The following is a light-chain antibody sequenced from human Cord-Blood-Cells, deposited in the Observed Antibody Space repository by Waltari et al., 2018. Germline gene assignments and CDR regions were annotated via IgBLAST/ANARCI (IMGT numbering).Light chain of an antibody. CDR2: DAS. J-gene: IGKJ4*01. Sequence: SSLSASVGDRVTITCRASQGISSALAGYQQKPGKAPKLLIYDASSLESGVPSRFSGSGSGTDFTLTISSLQPEDFATYYCQQFNSYPLTFGGGTKVEIK. V-gene: IGKV1-13*02. CDR3: QQFNSYPLT. CDR1: QGISSA.